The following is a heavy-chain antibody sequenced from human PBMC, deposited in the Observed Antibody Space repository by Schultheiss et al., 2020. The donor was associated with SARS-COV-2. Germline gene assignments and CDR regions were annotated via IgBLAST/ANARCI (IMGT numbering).Heavy chain of an antibody. Sequence: GGSLRLSCAASGFTFSNYAMSWVRQAPGKGLEWVSAISGSGDSTYYADSVKGRFTISRDNSKNTLYLQMNSLRAEDTAVYYCAKGIRHCSSTSCYGYWGQGTLVTVSS. D-gene: IGHD2-2*01. CDR1: GFTFSNYA. CDR3: AKGIRHCSSTSCYGY. CDR2: ISGSGDST. V-gene: IGHV3-23*01. J-gene: IGHJ4*02.